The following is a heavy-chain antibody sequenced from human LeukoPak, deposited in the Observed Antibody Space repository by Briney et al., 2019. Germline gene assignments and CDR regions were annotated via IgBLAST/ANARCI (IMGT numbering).Heavy chain of an antibody. CDR3: AKVHLGGHYWYFDL. CDR2: ITGNGGST. CDR1: GFTFSSYA. Sequence: PGGSLRLSCAASGFTFSSYAMNWVRQAPGKGLEWVSGITGNGGSTYYVDSVKGRFTISRDNSKNTLYLQMNSLRAEDTAVYYCAKVHLGGHYWYFDLWGRGTLVTVSS. J-gene: IGHJ2*01. V-gene: IGHV3-23*01. D-gene: IGHD3-16*01.